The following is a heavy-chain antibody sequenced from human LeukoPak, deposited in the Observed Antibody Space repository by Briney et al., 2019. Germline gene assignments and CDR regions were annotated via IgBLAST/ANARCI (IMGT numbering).Heavy chain of an antibody. V-gene: IGHV4-59*11. D-gene: IGHD4-17*01. CDR2: ISYIGST. CDR3: ARDLVTVTKGFDT. J-gene: IGHJ3*02. CDR1: DDSFSSHY. Sequence: SETLSLTCAVSDDSFSSHYWTWIRQPPGKGLEWIGYISYIGSTNYNPSLKSRVTISIDTSKNEFSLKLTSVTAADTAVYYCARDLVTVTKGFDTWGQGTMVTVSS.